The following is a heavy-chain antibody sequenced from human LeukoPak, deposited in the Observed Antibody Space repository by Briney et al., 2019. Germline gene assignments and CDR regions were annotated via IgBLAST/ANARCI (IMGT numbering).Heavy chain of an antibody. V-gene: IGHV3-53*01. J-gene: IGHJ6*03. CDR3: ARDRSDGNYYMVV. CDR2: IYGGGST. Sequence: GGSLRLSCAASGFTVRNNYMSWVRQAPGKGLEWVSVIYGGGSTSYADSVKGRFTISRDNFKNILYLQMNSLRADDTAVYYCARDRSDGNYYMVVWGKGTTVTVSS. D-gene: IGHD5-24*01. CDR1: GFTVRNNY.